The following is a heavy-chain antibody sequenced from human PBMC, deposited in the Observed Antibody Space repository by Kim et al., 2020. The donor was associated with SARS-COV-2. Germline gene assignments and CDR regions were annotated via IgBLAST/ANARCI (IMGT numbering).Heavy chain of an antibody. Sequence: SETLSLTCTVSGYSISSGYYWGWIRQPPGKGLEWIGSNYHSGSTYYNPSLKSRGTISVDTSKNQFSLSLSSVTAADTAAYYCASLCSGGSCFPRYSWFDS. D-gene: IGHD2-15*01. V-gene: IGHV4-38-2*02. CDR1: GYSISSGYY. J-gene: IGHJ5*01. CDR3: ASLCSGGSCFPRYSWFDS. CDR2: NYHSGST.